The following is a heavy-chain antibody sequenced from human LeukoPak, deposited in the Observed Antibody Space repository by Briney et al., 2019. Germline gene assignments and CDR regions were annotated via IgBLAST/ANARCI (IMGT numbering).Heavy chain of an antibody. CDR3: ATSYSSGWYSFDY. V-gene: IGHV4-39*07. CDR2: IYYSGST. Sequence: SETLSLTCTVSGGSISSSSYYWGWIRQPPGKGLEWIGSIYYSGSTYYNPSLKSRVTISVDTSKNQFSLKLSSVAAADTAVYYCATSYSSGWYSFDYWGQGTQVTVSS. CDR1: GGSISSSSYY. J-gene: IGHJ4*02. D-gene: IGHD6-19*01.